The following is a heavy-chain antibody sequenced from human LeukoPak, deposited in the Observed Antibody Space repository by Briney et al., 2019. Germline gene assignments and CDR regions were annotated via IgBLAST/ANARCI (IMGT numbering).Heavy chain of an antibody. CDR1: GFTFSSYA. J-gene: IGHJ4*02. CDR2: ISSNGGST. Sequence: GGSLRLSCSASGFTFSSYAMHWVRQAPGKGLEYVSAISSNGGSTYYADSVKGRFTISRDNSKNTLYLQMSSLRAEDTAVYYCVKVTDQLLVDYWGQGTLVTVSS. CDR3: VKVTDQLLVDY. D-gene: IGHD2-2*01. V-gene: IGHV3-64D*06.